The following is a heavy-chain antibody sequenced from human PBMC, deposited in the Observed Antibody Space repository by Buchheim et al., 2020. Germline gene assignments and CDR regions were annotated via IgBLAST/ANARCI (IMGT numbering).Heavy chain of an antibody. Sequence: QVQLVESGGGVVQPGRSLRLSCAASGFTFSSYGMHWVRQAPGKGLEWVAVISYDGSNKYYADSVKGRFTISRDNSKNTLYLQMNSLRAEDTAVYYCAKDHYSEWLVRSYFDYWGQGTL. V-gene: IGHV3-30*18. CDR1: GFTFSSYG. D-gene: IGHD6-19*01. CDR2: ISYDGSNK. J-gene: IGHJ4*02. CDR3: AKDHYSEWLVRSYFDY.